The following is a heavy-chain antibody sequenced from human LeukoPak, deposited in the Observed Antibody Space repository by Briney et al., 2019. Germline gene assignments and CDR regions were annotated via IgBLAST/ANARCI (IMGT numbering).Heavy chain of an antibody. Sequence: GGSLRLSCAASGFTFSSYGMHWARQAPGKGLEWVAVISYDGSNNYYADSVKGRFTISRDNSKNTLYLQMNSLRAEDTAVYYCAKDTPFGESAPDFDYWGQGTLVTVSS. CDR2: ISYDGSNN. CDR3: AKDTPFGESAPDFDY. CDR1: GFTFSSYG. J-gene: IGHJ4*02. V-gene: IGHV3-30*18. D-gene: IGHD3-10*01.